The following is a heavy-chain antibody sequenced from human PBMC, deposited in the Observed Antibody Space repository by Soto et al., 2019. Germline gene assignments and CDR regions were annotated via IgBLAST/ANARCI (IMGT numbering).Heavy chain of an antibody. CDR3: ARGGTYSDVDF. CDR1: GYTFTSYG. V-gene: IGHV1-18*01. CDR2: ISAYSGAT. D-gene: IGHD1-26*01. J-gene: IGHJ4*02. Sequence: QVQLVQSGAEMMKPGASVNVSCKASGYTFTSYGVTWVRQAPGQGLEWMGWISAYSGATNYAQKFQGRVTMTTDTSTTTAHMELRSLRSDDTAVYYCARGGTYSDVDFWGQGTLVTVSS.